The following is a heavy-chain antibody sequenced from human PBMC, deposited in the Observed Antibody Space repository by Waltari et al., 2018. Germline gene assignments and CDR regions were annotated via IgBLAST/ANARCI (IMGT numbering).Heavy chain of an antibody. CDR1: GFTLSSYW. Sequence: VHLVESGGGLVQPGGCLRLSCAASGFTLSSYWMTWVRRAPGKGLEWVAKMNQGGGAVVYVDSVNGRFSIGRDDAKTARYLQMSSLRVEDTGVYYCVRVGYTGWSLDDWGHGTLVTVS. CDR2: MNQGGGAV. J-gene: IGHJ4*01. V-gene: IGHV3-7*01. D-gene: IGHD5-18*01. CDR3: VRVGYTGWSLDD.